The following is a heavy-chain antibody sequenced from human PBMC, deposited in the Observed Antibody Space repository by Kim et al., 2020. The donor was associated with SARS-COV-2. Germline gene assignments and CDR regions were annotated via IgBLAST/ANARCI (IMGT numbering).Heavy chain of an antibody. J-gene: IGHJ4*02. CDR2: INTNTGNP. D-gene: IGHD3-10*01. Sequence: ASVKVSCKASGYTFTTYAMCWLRQAPGQGLEWMGWINTNTGNPSYVRDFTGRFVFSVDTSVSTAYLEIRSLKVEDTAVYYCARDVHVSGSYPLNYWGQGTRVPVST. V-gene: IGHV7-4-1*02. CDR3: ARDVHVSGSYPLNY. CDR1: GYTFTTYA.